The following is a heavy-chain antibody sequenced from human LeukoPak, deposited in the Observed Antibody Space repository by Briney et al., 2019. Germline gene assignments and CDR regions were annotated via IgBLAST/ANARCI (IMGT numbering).Heavy chain of an antibody. CDR1: GFTFSSYW. J-gene: IGHJ4*02. CDR2: INSDGSST. CDR3: ARRTVVGTLDY. D-gene: IGHD6-13*01. V-gene: IGHV3-74*01. Sequence: GGSLRLSCAASGFTFSSYWMHWVRQGPGKGLVWVSRINSDGSSTGYADSVKGRFTISRDNAKNTLYLQMNSLRAEDTAVYYCARRTVVGTLDYWGQGTLVTVSS.